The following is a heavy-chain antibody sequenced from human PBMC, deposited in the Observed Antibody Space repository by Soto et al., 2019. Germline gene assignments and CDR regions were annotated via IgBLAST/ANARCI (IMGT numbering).Heavy chain of an antibody. Sequence: PGGSLRLSCVASGFDFGAYALNWVRQRPGKGLEWVSTISATFGGTYYANSVRGRFTISRDISKNTVFLRMTSLRAEDTAVYYCAKDYRVFTSVSIIHAFDIWGRGTRVTVSS. V-gene: IGHV3-23*01. D-gene: IGHD3-16*01. CDR3: AKDYRVFTSVSIIHAFDI. J-gene: IGHJ3*02. CDR2: ISATFGGT. CDR1: GFDFGAYA.